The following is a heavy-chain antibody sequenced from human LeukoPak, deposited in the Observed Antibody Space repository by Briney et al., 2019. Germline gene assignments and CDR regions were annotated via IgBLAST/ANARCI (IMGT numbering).Heavy chain of an antibody. J-gene: IGHJ4*02. Sequence: PSETLSLTCTVSGGSISSYYWSWIRQPPGKGLEWIGYIYKSGSTNYSPSLKSRVTISVDTSMNQFSLKLTSVTAADTAVYYCARLSHDTSGYRPDYFDYWGQGTLVTVSS. V-gene: IGHV4-59*08. CDR3: ARLSHDTSGYRPDYFDY. CDR1: GGSISSYY. D-gene: IGHD3-22*01. CDR2: IYKSGST.